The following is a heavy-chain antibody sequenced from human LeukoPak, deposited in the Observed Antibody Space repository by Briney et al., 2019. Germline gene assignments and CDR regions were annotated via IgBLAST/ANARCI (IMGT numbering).Heavy chain of an antibody. V-gene: IGHV4-4*07. CDR1: GGSISSYY. Sequence: SETLSLTCSVSGGSISSYYWSWIRQPAGKGLEWIGRIYISGATSYNPSLKSRVTMSIDTSKNQFSLELSSVTAADTAVYYCARDMVATGYFDYWGQGTLVTVSS. CDR2: IYISGAT. D-gene: IGHD5-12*01. J-gene: IGHJ4*02. CDR3: ARDMVATGYFDY.